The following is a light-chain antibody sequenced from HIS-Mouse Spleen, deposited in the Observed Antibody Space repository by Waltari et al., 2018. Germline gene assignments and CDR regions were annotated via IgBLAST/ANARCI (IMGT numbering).Light chain of an antibody. Sequence: QSALTQPASVSGSPGQSITISCHGTRSDVGSYNLVSWYHQHPCKAPKLIIYEGSKRPSGVSNRFSGSKSGNTASLTISGLQAEDEADYYCCSYAGSSFVVFGGGTKLTVL. CDR3: CSYAGSSFVV. V-gene: IGLV2-23*01. CDR2: EGS. CDR1: RSDVGSYNL. J-gene: IGLJ2*01.